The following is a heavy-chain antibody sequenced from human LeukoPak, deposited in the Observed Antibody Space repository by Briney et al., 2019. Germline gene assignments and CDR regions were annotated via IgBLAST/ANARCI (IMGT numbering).Heavy chain of an antibody. CDR2: ISGSTGNT. CDR3: ARVGRDCSSINCYWDDWFDP. CDR1: GYSFTSYG. J-gene: IGHJ5*02. Sequence: ASVTVSCKASGYSFTSYGITWVREAPGQGPEWMGWISGSTGNTHYAQNVQGRVTMTTDTSTSTAYMELRSLRSDDTAVYYCARVGRDCSSINCYWDDWFDPWGQGTLVIVSS. D-gene: IGHD2-2*01. V-gene: IGHV1-18*01.